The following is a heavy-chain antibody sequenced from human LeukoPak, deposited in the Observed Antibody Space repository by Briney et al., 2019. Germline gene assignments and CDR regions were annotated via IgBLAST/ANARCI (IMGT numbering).Heavy chain of an antibody. J-gene: IGHJ3*02. CDR1: GYTFTSYY. V-gene: IGHV1-46*01. D-gene: IGHD6-6*01. CDR3: ATAPLGQLAVPRAFDI. CDR2: INPSGGST. Sequence: ASVKVSCKVSGYTFTSYYMHWVRQAPGQGLEWMGIINPSGGSTSYAQKFQGRVTMTRDTSTSTVYMELSSLRSEDTAVYYCATAPLGQLAVPRAFDIWGQGTMVTVSS.